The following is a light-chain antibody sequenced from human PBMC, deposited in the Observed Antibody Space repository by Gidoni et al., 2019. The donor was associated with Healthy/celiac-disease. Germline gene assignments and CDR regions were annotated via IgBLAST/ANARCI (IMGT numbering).Light chain of an antibody. CDR1: QSVLYSSNNKNY. V-gene: IGKV4-1*01. CDR2: WAS. Sequence: DIVMTQSPDSLAGSLGERATINCKSSQSVLYSSNNKNYLAWYQQKPGQPPKLLIYWASTRESGVPDRFSGSGSGTDFTLTISSLQAEDVAVYYCQQYYSTSSTFGQGTKLEIK. CDR3: QQYYSTSST. J-gene: IGKJ2*01.